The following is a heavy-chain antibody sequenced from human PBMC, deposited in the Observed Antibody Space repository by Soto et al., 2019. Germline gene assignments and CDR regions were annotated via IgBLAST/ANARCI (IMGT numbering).Heavy chain of an antibody. CDR2: INPNSVGT. Sequence: ASVKVSCKASGYTFTGYYMRWVRQAPGQGLEWMGWINPNSVGTNYAQKFQGRVTITADKSTSTAYMELSSLRSEDTAVYYCASKNRGYSYGPTDYWGQGTLVTVSS. CDR3: ASKNRGYSYGPTDY. J-gene: IGHJ4*02. V-gene: IGHV1-2*02. D-gene: IGHD5-18*01. CDR1: GYTFTGYY.